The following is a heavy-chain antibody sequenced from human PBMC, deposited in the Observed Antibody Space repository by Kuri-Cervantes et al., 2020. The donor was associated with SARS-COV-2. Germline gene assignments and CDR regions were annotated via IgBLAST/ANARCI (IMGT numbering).Heavy chain of an antibody. CDR1: GFTFSSYS. J-gene: IGHJ6*02. CDR3: ARGDRSGSDFWSGYYHYYYGMDV. Sequence: GGSLRLSCAASGFTFSSYSMNWVRQAPGKGLEWVSYISSSSSTIYYADSVKGRFTISRDNAKNSLYLQMNSLRDEDTAVYYCARGDRSGSDFWSGYYHYYYGMDVWGQGTTVTVSS. CDR2: ISSSSSTI. V-gene: IGHV3-48*02. D-gene: IGHD3-3*01.